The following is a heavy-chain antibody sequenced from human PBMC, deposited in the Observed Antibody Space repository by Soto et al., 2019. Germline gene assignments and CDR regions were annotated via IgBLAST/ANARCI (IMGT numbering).Heavy chain of an antibody. Sequence: NPSETLSLTCTVSGGSISSYYWSWIRQPAGKGLEWIGRIYTSGSTNYNPSLKSRVTMSVDTSKNQFSLKLSSVTAADTAVYYCARGPAGYSYGLYYFDYWGQGTLVTVSS. CDR1: GGSISSYY. V-gene: IGHV4-4*07. CDR2: IYTSGST. CDR3: ARGPAGYSYGLYYFDY. J-gene: IGHJ4*02. D-gene: IGHD5-18*01.